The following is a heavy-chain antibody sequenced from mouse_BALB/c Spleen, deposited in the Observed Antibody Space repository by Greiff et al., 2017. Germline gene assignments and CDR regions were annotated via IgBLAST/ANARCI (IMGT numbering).Heavy chain of an antibody. CDR2: IWSGGST. CDR3: ARNPSQDEYGNLGDY. CDR1: GFSLTSYG. J-gene: IGHJ4*01. D-gene: IGHD2-10*02. V-gene: IGHV2-2*02. Sequence: QVQLKESGPGLVQPSQSLSITCTVSGFSLTSYGVHWVRQSPGKGLEWLGVIWSGGSTDYNAAFISRLSISKDNSKSQVFFKMNSLQANDTAIYYCARNPSQDEYGNLGDYWGQGTSVTVSS.